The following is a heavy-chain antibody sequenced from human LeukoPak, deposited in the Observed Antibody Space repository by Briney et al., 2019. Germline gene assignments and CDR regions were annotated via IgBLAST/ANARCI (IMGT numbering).Heavy chain of an antibody. Sequence: PSETLSLTCTVSGGSIGSYYWSWIRQPPGKGLEWIGYIYYSGSTNYNPSLKSRVTISVDTSKNQFSLKLSSVTAADTAVYYCARAVSGYYYDYFDYWGQGTLVTVSS. CDR3: ARAVSGYYYDYFDY. V-gene: IGHV4-59*01. D-gene: IGHD3-22*01. CDR2: IYYSGST. CDR1: GGSIGSYY. J-gene: IGHJ4*02.